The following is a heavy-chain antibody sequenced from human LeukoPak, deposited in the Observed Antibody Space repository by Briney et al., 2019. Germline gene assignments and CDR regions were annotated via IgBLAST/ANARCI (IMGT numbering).Heavy chain of an antibody. V-gene: IGHV1-69*05. J-gene: IGHJ6*03. D-gene: IGHD3-3*01. CDR2: IIPIFGTA. CDR3: ARDSTIFGVDRYYYYYMDV. CDR1: GGTFSSYA. Sequence: VKVSCKASGGTFSSYAISWVRQAPGQGLEWMGRIIPIFGTANYAQKFQGRVTITTDESTSTAYMELSSLRSEDTAVYYCARDSTIFGVDRYYYYYMDVWGKGTTVTVSS.